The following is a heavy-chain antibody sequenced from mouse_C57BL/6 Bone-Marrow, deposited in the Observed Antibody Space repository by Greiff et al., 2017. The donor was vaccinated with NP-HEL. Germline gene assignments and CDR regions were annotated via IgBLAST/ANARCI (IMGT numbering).Heavy chain of an antibody. CDR2: IFPGSGST. J-gene: IGHJ4*01. CDR3: ASRWRDWDVNYAMDY. CDR1: GYTFTDYY. Sequence: QVQLQQSGPELVKPGASVKISCKASGYTFTDYYINWVKQRPGQGLEWIGWIFPGSGSTYYNEKFKGKATLTVDKSSSTAYMLLSSLTSEDSAVYFCASRWRDWDVNYAMDYWGQGTSVTVSS. V-gene: IGHV1-75*01. D-gene: IGHD4-1*01.